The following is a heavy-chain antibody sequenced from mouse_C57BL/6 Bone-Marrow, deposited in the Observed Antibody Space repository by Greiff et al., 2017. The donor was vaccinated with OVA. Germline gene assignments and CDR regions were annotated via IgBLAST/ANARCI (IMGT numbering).Heavy chain of an antibody. J-gene: IGHJ2*01. V-gene: IGHV1-54*01. CDR1: GYAFTNYL. D-gene: IGHD1-1*01. Sequence: QVQLQQSGAELVRPGTSVKVSCKASGYAFTNYLIEWVKQRPGQGLEWIGVINPGSGGTNYNEKFKGKATLTADKSSSTAYMQLSSLTSEDSAVYYGARSPYGSSYDYFDYWGQGTTLTVSS. CDR3: ARSPYGSSYDYFDY. CDR2: INPGSGGT.